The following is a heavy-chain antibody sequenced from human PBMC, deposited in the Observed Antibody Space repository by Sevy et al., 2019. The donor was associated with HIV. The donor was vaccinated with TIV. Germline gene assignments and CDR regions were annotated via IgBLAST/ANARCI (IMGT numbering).Heavy chain of an antibody. V-gene: IGHV3-7*01. J-gene: IGHJ4*02. CDR2: IRQDGSDK. CDR1: GFTFSSYW. D-gene: IGHD2-8*01. Sequence: GGSLRLSCAASGFTFSSYWMSWVRQAPGKGLEWVANIRQDGSDKHYVDSVKGRFTISRDNAKNSLYLQMDSLRAEDTAVYYCARGVSHGYWGQGTLVTVSS. CDR3: ARGVSHGY.